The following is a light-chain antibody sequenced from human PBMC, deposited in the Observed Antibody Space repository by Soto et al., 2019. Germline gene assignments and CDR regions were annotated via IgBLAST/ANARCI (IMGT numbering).Light chain of an antibody. CDR2: SND. J-gene: IGLJ1*01. Sequence: SVLTQPPSASGTPGQRVTISCSGSSSNIGSNTVNWYQQLPGTAPKLLIYSNDQRPSGVPDRFSGSKSGTSASLAISGLKSEDETDYYCAAWDGSLNGYVFGTGTKLTVL. V-gene: IGLV1-44*01. CDR3: AAWDGSLNGYV. CDR1: SSNIGSNT.